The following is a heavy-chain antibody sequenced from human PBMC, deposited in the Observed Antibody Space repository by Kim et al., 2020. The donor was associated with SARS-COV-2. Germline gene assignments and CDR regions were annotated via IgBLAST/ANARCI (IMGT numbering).Heavy chain of an antibody. CDR2: T. Sequence: TDYAAPAKVRFTISRDDSKNTLYLQMNSLKTEDTAVYYCTTAGYYYGMDVWGQGTTVTVSS. CDR3: TTAGYYYGMDV. J-gene: IGHJ6*02. V-gene: IGHV3-15*01.